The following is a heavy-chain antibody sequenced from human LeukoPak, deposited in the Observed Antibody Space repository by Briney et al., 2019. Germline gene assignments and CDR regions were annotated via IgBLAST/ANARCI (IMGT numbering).Heavy chain of an antibody. Sequence: ASVKVSCKASGYTFTNFYIHWVRQAPGQGPEWMGWINPNSGGTKFAQKFQGWVTMTRDTSINTAYMELSKLRSDDTAVYYRATSLSGYDPVDYWGQGTLVTVSS. CDR2: INPNSGGT. D-gene: IGHD5-12*01. CDR1: GYTFTNFY. CDR3: ATSLSGYDPVDY. J-gene: IGHJ4*02. V-gene: IGHV1-2*04.